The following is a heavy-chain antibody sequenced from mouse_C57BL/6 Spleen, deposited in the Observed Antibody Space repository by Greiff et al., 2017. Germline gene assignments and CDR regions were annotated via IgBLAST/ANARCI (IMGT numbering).Heavy chain of an antibody. Sequence: QVQLQQSGAELARPGASVKLSCKASGYTFTSYGISWVKQSTGQGLEWIGEIYPRSGNTDYNEQFKGKATLTADKSSSTAYMELRSRTSEDSAVECCAELLDYMDYWGQGTTLTVSS. J-gene: IGHJ2*01. CDR3: AELLDYMDY. CDR1: GYTFTSYG. CDR2: IYPRSGNT. D-gene: IGHD4-1*01. V-gene: IGHV1-81*01.